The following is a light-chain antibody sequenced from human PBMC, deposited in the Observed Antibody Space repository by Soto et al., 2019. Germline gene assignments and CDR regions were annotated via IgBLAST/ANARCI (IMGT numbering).Light chain of an antibody. CDR1: QSVSSSS. CDR2: GAS. J-gene: IGKJ1*01. CDR3: QQYVSSPRT. Sequence: EIVLTQSPDTLSLSPGERATLSCRASQSVSSSSLAWYQQKPGQAPRLLIYGASSRATGIPDRFSGSGSGTDITLTISRPEPEDFAVYYCQQYVSSPRTFGQGTKEEIK. V-gene: IGKV3-20*01.